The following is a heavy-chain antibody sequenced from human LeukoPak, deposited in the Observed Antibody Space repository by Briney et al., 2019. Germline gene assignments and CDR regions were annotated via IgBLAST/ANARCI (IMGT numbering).Heavy chain of an antibody. CDR2: ISASSSTI. CDR1: GFTFSSYS. CDR3: ARDSSWAFDI. Sequence: GGSLRLSCAASGFTFSSYSMNWVRQAPGKGLEWVSYISASSSTIDYKDSVKGRFTISRDSAKNSLFLQMNSLRDEDTAVYYCARDSSWAFDIWGQGTMVTVSS. J-gene: IGHJ3*02. V-gene: IGHV3-48*02.